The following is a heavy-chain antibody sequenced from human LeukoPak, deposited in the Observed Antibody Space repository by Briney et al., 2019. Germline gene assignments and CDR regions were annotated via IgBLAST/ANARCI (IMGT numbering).Heavy chain of an antibody. J-gene: IGHJ6*02. D-gene: IGHD5-18*01. CDR3: AKAIQLWFPYYYGMDV. Sequence: GGSLRLSCAASGFTFSSYGMHGVRQAPGKGLEWVAVISYDGSNKYYADSVKGRFTISRDNSKNTLYLQMNSLRAEDTAVYYCAKAIQLWFPYYYGMDVWGQGTTVTVSS. V-gene: IGHV3-30*18. CDR1: GFTFSSYG. CDR2: ISYDGSNK.